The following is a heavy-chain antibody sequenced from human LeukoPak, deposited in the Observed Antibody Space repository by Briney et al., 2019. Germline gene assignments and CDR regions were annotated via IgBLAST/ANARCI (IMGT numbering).Heavy chain of an antibody. CDR3: AKDPSSSWFGDYFDY. D-gene: IGHD6-13*01. CDR2: IRYDESNK. V-gene: IGHV3-30*02. Sequence: PGGSLRLSCAASGFTFSSYGMHWVRQAPGKGLEWVSFIRYDESNKYYADSVKGRFTIPRDNSKNTLYLQMNSLRAEDTAVYYCAKDPSSSWFGDYFDYWGQGTLVTVSS. J-gene: IGHJ4*02. CDR1: GFTFSSYG.